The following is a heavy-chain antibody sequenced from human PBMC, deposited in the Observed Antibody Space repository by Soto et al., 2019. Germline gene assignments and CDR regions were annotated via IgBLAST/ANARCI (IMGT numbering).Heavy chain of an antibody. J-gene: IGHJ6*03. CDR2: IYYSGST. V-gene: IGHV4-31*03. CDR1: GGSISSGGYY. Sequence: KASETLSLTCTVSGGSISSGGYYWSWIRQHPGKGLEWIGYIYYSGSTYYNPSLKSRVTISVDTSKNQFSLKLSSVTAADTAVYYCAGGGQYYDILTGYYVYYYMDVWGKGTTVTV. CDR3: AGGGQYYDILTGYYVYYYMDV. D-gene: IGHD3-9*01.